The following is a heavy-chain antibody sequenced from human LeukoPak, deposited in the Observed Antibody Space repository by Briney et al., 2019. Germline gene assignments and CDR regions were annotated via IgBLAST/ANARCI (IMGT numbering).Heavy chain of an antibody. V-gene: IGHV3-64D*06. CDR1: GFTFRNYA. Sequence: GGSLRLSCAASGFTFRNYAMHWVRDAPGKGLEYVSRISIAGGSTNYADSVKGRFTISRDNSKNTLYLQMRSLRAEDTAVYYGVKEAVEGEIAMVTFYFFYSGEGALVTVSS. J-gene: IGHJ4*02. CDR3: VKEAVEGEIAMVTFYFFY. CDR2: ISIAGGST. D-gene: IGHD5-18*01.